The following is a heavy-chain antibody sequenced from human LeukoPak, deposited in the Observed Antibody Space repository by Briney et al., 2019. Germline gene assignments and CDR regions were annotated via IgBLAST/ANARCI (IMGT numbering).Heavy chain of an antibody. CDR3: ARYSGYGTPFDY. D-gene: IGHD5-12*01. Sequence: SETLSLTCTVSGFSVSSVYYWGWIRQPPGKGLEWIGSIYRSGSTYYNPSLKSRVTISVDTSKNQFSLKLSSVTAADTAVYYCARYSGYGTPFDYWGQGTLVTVSS. CDR1: GFSVSSVYY. CDR2: IYRSGST. V-gene: IGHV4-38-2*02. J-gene: IGHJ4*02.